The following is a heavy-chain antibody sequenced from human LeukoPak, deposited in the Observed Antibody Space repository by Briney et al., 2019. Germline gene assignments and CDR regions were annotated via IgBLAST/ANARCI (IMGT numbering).Heavy chain of an antibody. Sequence: GGSLRLSCAASGFTFSSYEMNWVRQAPGKGLEWVSYISSSGSTIYYADSVKGRFTISRDNAKNSLYLQMNSLRAEDTAVYYCARGGSYLNWFDPWGQGTLVTVSS. J-gene: IGHJ5*02. CDR3: ARGGSYLNWFDP. CDR1: GFTFSSYE. CDR2: ISSSGSTI. D-gene: IGHD1-26*01. V-gene: IGHV3-48*03.